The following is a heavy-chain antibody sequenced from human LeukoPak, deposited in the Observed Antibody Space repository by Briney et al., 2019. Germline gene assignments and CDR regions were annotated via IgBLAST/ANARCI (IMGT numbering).Heavy chain of an antibody. Sequence: SETLSLTCAVSGYSISGGSYWGWIRQPPGKGLEWIGSFYRGGSTYYNPSLKSRVTISVDTSKNQFSLKLSSVTAADTAVYYCATLTHIVVVPTSLHGAFDIWGQGPMVTVSS. CDR1: GYSISGGSY. CDR3: ATLTHIVVVPTSLHGAFDI. D-gene: IGHD2-2*01. V-gene: IGHV4-38-2*01. CDR2: FYRGGST. J-gene: IGHJ3*02.